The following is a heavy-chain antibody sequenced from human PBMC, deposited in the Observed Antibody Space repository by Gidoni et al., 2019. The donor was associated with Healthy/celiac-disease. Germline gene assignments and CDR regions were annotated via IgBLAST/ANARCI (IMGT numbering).Heavy chain of an antibody. CDR1: GFTFSRCW. Sequence: EVQLVESGGGLVQPGGSLRLSCAASGFTFSRCWLSWVRQATGKGLEWVANIKQDGSEKYYVDSVKGRFTISRDNAKNSLYLQMNSLRAEDTAVYYCARDRSDYYDSSGYHDAFDIWGQGTMVTVSS. CDR2: IKQDGSEK. CDR3: ARDRSDYYDSSGYHDAFDI. V-gene: IGHV3-7*01. J-gene: IGHJ3*02. D-gene: IGHD3-22*01.